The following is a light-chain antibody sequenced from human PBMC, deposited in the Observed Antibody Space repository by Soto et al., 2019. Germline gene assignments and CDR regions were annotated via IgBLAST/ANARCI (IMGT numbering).Light chain of an antibody. CDR2: EVT. V-gene: IGLV2-23*02. CDR1: SSDVGSYNL. Sequence: QSALTQPASVSGSPGQSITISCTGTSSDVGSYNLVSWYQQHPGKAPKLMIYEVTPRPSGVANRFSGSKSGNTASLTISGRQAEDEADYYCCSYAPSSTYVFGPGTKLTVL. CDR3: CSYAPSSTYV. J-gene: IGLJ1*01.